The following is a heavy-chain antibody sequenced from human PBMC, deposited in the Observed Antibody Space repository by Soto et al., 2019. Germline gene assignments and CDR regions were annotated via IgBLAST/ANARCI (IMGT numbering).Heavy chain of an antibody. D-gene: IGHD4-17*01. CDR2: IYHSGST. CDR1: GGSISSGGYS. CDR3: ARLTTVTRSLGYYYGMDV. Sequence: SETLSLTCAVSGGSISSGGYSWSWIRQQPGKGLKWIGYIYHSGSTYYNPSLKSRVTISVDRSKNQFSLKLSSVTAADTAVYYCARLTTVTRSLGYYYGMDVWGQGTTVTVSS. V-gene: IGHV4-30-2*01. J-gene: IGHJ6*02.